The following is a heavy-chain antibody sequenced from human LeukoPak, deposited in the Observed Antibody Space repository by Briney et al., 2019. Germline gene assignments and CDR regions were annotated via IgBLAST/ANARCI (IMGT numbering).Heavy chain of an antibody. CDR3: AKGGGGRLIYYYYMDV. CDR1: GFIFDDYA. V-gene: IGHV3-9*03. D-gene: IGHD3-16*01. J-gene: IGHJ6*03. Sequence: GGYLRLSCAASGFIFDDYAMHWVRQAPGKGLEWVSGITWNSDSIDYADSVKGRFTISRDNAKNSLYLQMNSLRAEDMALYYCAKGGGGRLIYYYYMDVWGKGTTVTVSS. CDR2: ITWNSDSI.